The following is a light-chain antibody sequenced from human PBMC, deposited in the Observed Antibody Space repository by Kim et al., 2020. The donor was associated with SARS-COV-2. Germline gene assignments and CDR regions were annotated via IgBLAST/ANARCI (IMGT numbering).Light chain of an antibody. Sequence: SYELTQPPSVSVAPGKTARITCGGNNIGSKSVHWYQQKPGQAPVLVIYYDSDRPSGIPERFSGSNSGNTATLTISRVEAGDEADYYCQVWDSSSDHPVFGGGTHRTVL. J-gene: IGLJ3*02. V-gene: IGLV3-21*04. CDR3: QVWDSSSDHPV. CDR2: YDS. CDR1: NIGSKS.